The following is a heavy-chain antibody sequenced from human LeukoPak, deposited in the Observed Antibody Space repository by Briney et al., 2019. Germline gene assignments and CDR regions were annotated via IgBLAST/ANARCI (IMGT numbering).Heavy chain of an antibody. D-gene: IGHD2-8*02. J-gene: IGHJ4*02. Sequence: GGSLRLSCAPSGFTFSSYGMHWVRQAPGKGLEWVAVISYDGNNKHYTDSVKGRFTISRDNSKNTLYLQMNSLRAEDTAVYYCAKDPIWWNYFDYWGQGALVTVSS. V-gene: IGHV3-30*18. CDR3: AKDPIWWNYFDY. CDR1: GFTFSSYG. CDR2: ISYDGNNK.